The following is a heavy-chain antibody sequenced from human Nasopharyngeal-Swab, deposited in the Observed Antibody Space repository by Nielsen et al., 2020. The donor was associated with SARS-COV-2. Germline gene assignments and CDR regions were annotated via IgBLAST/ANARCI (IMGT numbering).Heavy chain of an antibody. D-gene: IGHD2/OR15-2a*01. CDR3: VRIGLYGMDV. CDR1: GFTFDDYA. Sequence: SLKISCTASGFTFDDYAMHWVWQAPGKGLEWVSGISWNSGSIGYGESVKGRFTISRDNAKSSLYLQMNAVRAEDTALYYCVRIGLYGMDVWGQGTTVTVSS. CDR2: ISWNSGSI. V-gene: IGHV3-9*01. J-gene: IGHJ6*02.